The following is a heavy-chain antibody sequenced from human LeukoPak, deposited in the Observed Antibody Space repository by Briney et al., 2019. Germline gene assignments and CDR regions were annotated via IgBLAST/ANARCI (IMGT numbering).Heavy chain of an antibody. V-gene: IGHV3-66*02. J-gene: IGHJ4*02. CDR1: GFTVSSSY. Sequence: GGSLRLSCAASGFTVSSSYMSWVRQAPGKGLEWVSVIYSGGSTYYADSVKGRFTISRDNSKNTLYLQMNSLRAEDTAVYYCARVHYYDSSGLYDWGQGTLVTVSS. CDR3: ARVHYYDSSGLYD. CDR2: IYSGGST. D-gene: IGHD3-22*01.